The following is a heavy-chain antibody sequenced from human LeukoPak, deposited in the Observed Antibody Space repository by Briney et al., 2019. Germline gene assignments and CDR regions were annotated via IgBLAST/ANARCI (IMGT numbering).Heavy chain of an antibody. V-gene: IGHV4-30-4*01. D-gene: IGHD3-9*01. CDR3: ATQPHYDILTGGHY. Sequence: PSETLSLTCTVSGGSISSGDYYWSWIRQPPGKGLEWIGYIYYSGSTYYNPSLKSRVTISVDTSKNQFSLKLSSVTAADTAVYYCATQPHYDILTGGHYWGQGTLVTVSS. CDR1: GGSISSGDYY. J-gene: IGHJ4*02. CDR2: IYYSGST.